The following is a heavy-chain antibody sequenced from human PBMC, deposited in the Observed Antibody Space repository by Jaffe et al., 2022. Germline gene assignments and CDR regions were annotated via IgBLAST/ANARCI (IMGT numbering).Heavy chain of an antibody. D-gene: IGHD3-9*01. V-gene: IGHV4-38-2*01. J-gene: IGHJ4*02. CDR2: IYHSGST. CDR1: TSSISSGYY. Sequence: QVQLQESGPGLVKPSETLSLTCDVSTSSISSGYYWGWIRQPPGKGLEWIGSIYHSGSTYYNPSLKSRVTISVDTSKNQFSLKLSSVTAADTAIYYCARQGTTTRFFDWSTEDCWGQGTLVTVSS. CDR3: ARQGTTTRFFDWSTEDC.